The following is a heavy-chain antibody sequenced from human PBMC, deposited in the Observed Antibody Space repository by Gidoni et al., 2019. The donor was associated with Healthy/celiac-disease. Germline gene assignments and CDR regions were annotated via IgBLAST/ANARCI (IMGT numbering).Heavy chain of an antibody. Sequence: VQLVEAGGGLVQPGGSLGLSCAASGFTINSYSLTWVRQAPGKGMGWFSYISSSSSTIYYADSVKGRFTISRDNAKNSLYLQMNSLRDEDTAVYDCARDDFLTTRPYYYYYYGMDVWGQGTTVTVSS. D-gene: IGHD4-17*01. CDR1: GFTINSYS. CDR2: ISSSSSTI. V-gene: IGHV3-48*02. CDR3: ARDDFLTTRPYYYYYYGMDV. J-gene: IGHJ6*02.